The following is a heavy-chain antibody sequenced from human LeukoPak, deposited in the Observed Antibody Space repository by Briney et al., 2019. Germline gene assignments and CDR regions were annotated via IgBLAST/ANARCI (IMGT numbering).Heavy chain of an antibody. D-gene: IGHD3-3*01. Sequence: SETLSLTCAVSGDSISSDYWSWVRQPPGKGLEWIGYIYYSGSTNYTPSLKSRVTISVDTSKNQFSLKLSSVPAADTAVYYCARSSRMEWFYPAFDYWGQGTLVTVSS. CDR2: IYYSGST. J-gene: IGHJ4*02. CDR1: GDSISSDY. CDR3: ARSSRMEWFYPAFDY. V-gene: IGHV4-59*08.